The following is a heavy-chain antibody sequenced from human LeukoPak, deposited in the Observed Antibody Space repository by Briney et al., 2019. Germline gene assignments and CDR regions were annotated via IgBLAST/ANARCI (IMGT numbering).Heavy chain of an antibody. CDR2: IYYSGNT. CDR3: ARLSTGGTPFNWFDS. J-gene: IGHJ5*01. D-gene: IGHD6-13*01. Sequence: SETLSLTCAVYGGSFSGYYWSWIRQPPGKGLEWIGYIYYSGNTNYNPSLKSRVTMSVDTSKNQFSLKLNSVTAADTAVYYCARLSTGGTPFNWFDSWGQGALVTVSS. CDR1: GGSFSGYY. V-gene: IGHV4-59*08.